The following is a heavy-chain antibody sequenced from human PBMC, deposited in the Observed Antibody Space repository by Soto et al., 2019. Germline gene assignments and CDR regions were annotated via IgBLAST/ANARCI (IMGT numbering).Heavy chain of an antibody. Sequence: QVQLVQSGAEVKKPGASVKVSCKASGYTFSTYGFSWVRQAPGQGLEWMGWIGADNGDTNYAQNFQGRVTMTTDTSTTTSYMELRSLTSDDTAVYFCARDWKGAEGFDPWVQGTLGTVSS. J-gene: IGHJ5*02. CDR2: IGADNGDT. D-gene: IGHD1-1*01. CDR3: ARDWKGAEGFDP. V-gene: IGHV1-18*01. CDR1: GYTFSTYG.